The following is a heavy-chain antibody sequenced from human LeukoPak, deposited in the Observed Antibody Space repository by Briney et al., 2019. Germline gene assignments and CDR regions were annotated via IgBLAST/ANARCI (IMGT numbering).Heavy chain of an antibody. V-gene: IGHV1-2*02. D-gene: IGHD2-2*01. Sequence: GASVRVSCKASGYTFTDYYMHWVRQAPGQGREWMGGIKPNSGGTNYAQKFQGRVTMTRDTYISTPYMEVSRLKSDDTAVSYCARDGHDGSSYYMDVWGTGTTVTVSS. CDR3: ARDGHDGSSYYMDV. CDR1: GYTFTDYY. CDR2: IKPNSGGT. J-gene: IGHJ6*03.